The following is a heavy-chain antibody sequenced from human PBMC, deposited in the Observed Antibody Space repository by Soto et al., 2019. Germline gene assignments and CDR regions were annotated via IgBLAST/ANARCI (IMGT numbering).Heavy chain of an antibody. Sequence: VQLVESGGGLVKPGGSLRLSCAASGFTFSSYAMHWVRQAPGKGLEWVAVISYDGSNKYYADSVKGRFTISRDNSKNTLYLQMNSLRAEDTAVYYCARGAAGFGPAVAGGVSGYWGQGTLVTVSS. CDR2: ISYDGSNK. CDR1: GFTFSSYA. CDR3: ARGAAGFGPAVAGGVSGY. V-gene: IGHV3-30-3*01. J-gene: IGHJ4*02. D-gene: IGHD6-19*01.